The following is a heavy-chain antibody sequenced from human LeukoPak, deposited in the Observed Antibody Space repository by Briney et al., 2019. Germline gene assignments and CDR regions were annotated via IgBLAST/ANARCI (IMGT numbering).Heavy chain of an antibody. CDR2: IKQDGSEK. D-gene: IGHD6-19*01. CDR1: GFTFSSYW. J-gene: IGHJ3*02. Sequence: GGSLRLSCAASGFTFSSYWMTWVRQAPGKGLEWVANIKQDGSEKYYVDSVKGRFTISRDNAKNSLYLQMNSLRAEDTAVYYCARDSHSSGWYKGSDAFDIWGQGTMVTVSS. V-gene: IGHV3-7*01. CDR3: ARDSHSSGWYKGSDAFDI.